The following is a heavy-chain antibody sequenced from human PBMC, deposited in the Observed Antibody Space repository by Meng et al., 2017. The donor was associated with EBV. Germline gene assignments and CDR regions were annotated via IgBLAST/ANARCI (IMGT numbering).Heavy chain of an antibody. CDR2: IRSKANSYAT. CDR3: TRLDGSYIYY. CDR1: GFTFSGSA. D-gene: IGHD1-26*01. V-gene: IGHV3-73*02. J-gene: IGHJ4*02. Sequence: GQLVESGGGLVQPGGSLKLSCAASGFTFSGSAMHWVRQASGKGLEWVGRIRSKANSYATAYAASVKGRFTISRDDSKNTAYLQMNSLKTEDTVVYYCTRLDGSYIYYWGQGTLVTVSS.